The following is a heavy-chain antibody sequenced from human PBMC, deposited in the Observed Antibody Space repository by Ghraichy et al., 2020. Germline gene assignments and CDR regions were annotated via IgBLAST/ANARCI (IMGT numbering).Heavy chain of an antibody. J-gene: IGHJ4*02. CDR1: GFTFSSYG. CDR3: AKDNNYGDYLYYFDY. Sequence: LSLTCAASGFTFSSYGMHWVRQAPGKGLEWVAFIRYDGSNKYYADSVKGRFTISRDNSKNTLYLQMNSLRAEDTAVYYCAKDNNYGDYLYYFDYWSQGTLVTISS. D-gene: IGHD4-17*01. V-gene: IGHV3-30*02. CDR2: IRYDGSNK.